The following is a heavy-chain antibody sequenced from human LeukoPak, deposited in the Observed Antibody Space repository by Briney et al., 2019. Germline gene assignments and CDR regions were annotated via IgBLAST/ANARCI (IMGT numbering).Heavy chain of an antibody. J-gene: IGHJ4*02. D-gene: IGHD3-16*02. CDR1: GGSISSSSYY. V-gene: IGHV4-39*01. Sequence: SETLSLTCTVSGGSISSSSYYWGWIRQPPGKGLEWIGSIYYSGSTYYNPSLKSRVTISVDTSKNQFSLKLSSVTAADTAVYYCARRTLNDYDYVWGSYRPPDYWGQGTLSPSPQ. CDR2: IYYSGST. CDR3: ARRTLNDYDYVWGSYRPPDY.